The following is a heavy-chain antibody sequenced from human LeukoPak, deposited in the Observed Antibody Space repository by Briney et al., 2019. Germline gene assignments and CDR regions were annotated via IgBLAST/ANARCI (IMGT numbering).Heavy chain of an antibody. Sequence: PSETLSLTCTVSGGSISSGSYYWSWIRQPAGKGLEWIGCIYTSGSTNYNPSLKSRVTISVDTSKNQFSLKLSSVTAADTAVYYCASSRYDFWSFRSWGQGTLVTVSS. CDR1: GGSISSGSYY. CDR3: ASSRYDFWSFRS. CDR2: IYTSGST. J-gene: IGHJ5*02. D-gene: IGHD3-3*01. V-gene: IGHV4-61*02.